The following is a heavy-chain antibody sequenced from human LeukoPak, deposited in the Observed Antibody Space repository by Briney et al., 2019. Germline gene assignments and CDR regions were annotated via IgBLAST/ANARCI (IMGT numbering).Heavy chain of an antibody. CDR1: GFTFSSYA. V-gene: IGHV3-23*01. D-gene: IGHD3-3*01. Sequence: GGSLSLSCTASGFTFSSYAMSWVRQAPGKGLEWDSAISGSGGSSYYADSVRGRFTISRDNSKNTLYLQMNSLRAEDTAVYYCRLLHLEHYDFWSGQIDYWGQGTLVTVSS. CDR2: ISGSGGSS. CDR3: RLLHLEHYDFWSGQIDY. J-gene: IGHJ4*02.